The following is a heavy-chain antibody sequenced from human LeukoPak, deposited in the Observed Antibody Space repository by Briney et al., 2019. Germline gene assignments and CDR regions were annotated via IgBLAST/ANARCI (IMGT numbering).Heavy chain of an antibody. J-gene: IGHJ6*02. V-gene: IGHV3-23*01. Sequence: SGGSLRLSCAASGFTFSTYAMSWVRQAPGKGLEWVSAICGSDGSRYYADSVKGRFTISRDNSKNTLSLQMNSLRADDTAVYYCARDPAAASRGFGMDVWGQGTTVTVSS. D-gene: IGHD2-15*01. CDR3: ARDPAAASRGFGMDV. CDR2: ICGSDGSR. CDR1: GFTFSTYA.